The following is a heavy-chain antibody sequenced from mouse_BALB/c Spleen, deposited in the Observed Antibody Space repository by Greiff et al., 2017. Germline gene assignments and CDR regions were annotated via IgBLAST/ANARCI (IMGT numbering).Heavy chain of an antibody. CDR3: ARDADYYGSSCGGYFDV. V-gene: IGHV2-9*02. J-gene: IGHJ1*01. CDR2: IWAGGST. D-gene: IGHD1-1*01. Sequence: QVQLMESGPGLVAPSQCLSITCTVSGFSLTSYGVPWVRQPPGKGLEWLGVIWAGGSTNYNSALMSRLSISKDSSKSQVFLKMNSLQTDDTAMYYCARDADYYGSSCGGYFDVWGEGTTVTVSS. CDR1: GFSLTSYG.